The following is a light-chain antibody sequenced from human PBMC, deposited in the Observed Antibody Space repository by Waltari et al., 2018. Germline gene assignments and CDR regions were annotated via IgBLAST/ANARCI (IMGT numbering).Light chain of an antibody. CDR1: QSVSSN. CDR2: GAS. Sequence: EIVMTQSPATLSVSPGERATLSCRASQSVSSNLAWYQQKPGQAPRLLLYGASTRANGIPARFSGSGSGTEFTLTISSLQSEDFAVYYCQQYNNWPFTFGPGTKVDIK. V-gene: IGKV3-15*01. CDR3: QQYNNWPFT. J-gene: IGKJ3*01.